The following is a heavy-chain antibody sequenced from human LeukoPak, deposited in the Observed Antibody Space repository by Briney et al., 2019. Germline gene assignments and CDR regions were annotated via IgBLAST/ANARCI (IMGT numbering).Heavy chain of an antibody. CDR3: ARGYSYVYFDY. J-gene: IGHJ4*02. CDR2: IYYSGST. CDR1: GGSISSSSYY. D-gene: IGHD5-18*01. V-gene: IGHV4-39*01. Sequence: SETLSLTCTVSGGSISSSSYYWGWIRQPPGKGLEWIGSIYYSGSTYYNPSLKSRVTISVDTSKNQFSLKLSSVTAADTAVYYCARGYSYVYFDYWGQGTLVTVSS.